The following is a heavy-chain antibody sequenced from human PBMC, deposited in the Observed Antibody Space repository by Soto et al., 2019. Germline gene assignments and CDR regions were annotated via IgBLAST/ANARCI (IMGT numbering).Heavy chain of an antibody. V-gene: IGHV1-46*01. Sequence: AASVKVSCKASGYTFTSYYMHWVRQAPGQGLEWMGMINPSGGSTNNAQKFQGRVTMTRDTSTSTVYMELSSLRSEDTAVYYCARGSGSNYNDHWGQGTLVTVSS. CDR1: GYTFTSYY. CDR3: ARGSGSNYNDH. J-gene: IGHJ4*02. D-gene: IGHD3-10*01. CDR2: INPSGGST.